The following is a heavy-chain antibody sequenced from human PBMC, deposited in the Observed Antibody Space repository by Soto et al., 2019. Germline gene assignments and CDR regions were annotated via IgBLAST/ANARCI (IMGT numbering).Heavy chain of an antibody. CDR3: VRYRREEVAGNTLHN. CDR2: VYNSGST. J-gene: IGHJ4*02. CDR1: GGSISSNY. Sequence: SGPLYLTCTVSGGSISSNYWTWIRQPPGKGLEWIGYVYNSGSTNYNPSLKSRVTISEDTSKSQFSLKVNSMTAADTAVYYCVRYRREEVAGNTLHNRGQVRLVNSPQ. D-gene: IGHD2-15*01. V-gene: IGHV4-59*01.